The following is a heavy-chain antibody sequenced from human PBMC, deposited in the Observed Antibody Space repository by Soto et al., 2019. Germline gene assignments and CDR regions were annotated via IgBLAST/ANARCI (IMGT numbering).Heavy chain of an antibody. Sequence: QVQLQESGPGLVKPSETLSLTCTVSGGSISSYYWSWIRQSPGKGLEWIGYISYSGSTKYNPSLNSRVTISVDTSKDQFSLKLSSVTAADTAVYYCARGRGDTAMAWYYWGQGTLGTVSS. V-gene: IGHV4-59*01. CDR2: ISYSGST. CDR1: GGSISSYY. D-gene: IGHD5-18*01. J-gene: IGHJ4*02. CDR3: ARGRGDTAMAWYY.